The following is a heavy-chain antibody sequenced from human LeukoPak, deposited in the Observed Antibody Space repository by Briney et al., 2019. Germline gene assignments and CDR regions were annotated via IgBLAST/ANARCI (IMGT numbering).Heavy chain of an antibody. V-gene: IGHV3-30*04. J-gene: IGHJ4*02. CDR3: ARQPRAVAGSDY. Sequence: PGRSLRLSCAASGFTFSSYAMHWVRQAPGKGLEWVAVISYDGSNKYYADSVKGRFNISRDNSKNTLYLQMNSLRAEDTAVYYCARQPRAVAGSDYWGQGTLVTVSS. CDR2: ISYDGSNK. D-gene: IGHD6-19*01. CDR1: GFTFSSYA.